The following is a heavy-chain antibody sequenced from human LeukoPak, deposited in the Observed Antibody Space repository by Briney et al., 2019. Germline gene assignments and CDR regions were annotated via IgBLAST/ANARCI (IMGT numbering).Heavy chain of an antibody. CDR2: ISSSSSYI. CDR3: ARGAQTVAATDNWFDP. J-gene: IGHJ5*02. D-gene: IGHD6-13*01. Sequence: GGSLRLSCAASGFTFSSYSMDWVRQAPGKGLEWVSSISSSSSYIYYADSVKGRFTISRDNAKKSLYLQMNSLRAGDTAVYYCARGAQTVAATDNWFDPWGQGTLVTVSS. V-gene: IGHV3-21*01. CDR1: GFTFSSYS.